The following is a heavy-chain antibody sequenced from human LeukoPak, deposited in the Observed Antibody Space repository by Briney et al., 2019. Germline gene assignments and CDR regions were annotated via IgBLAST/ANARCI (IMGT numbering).Heavy chain of an antibody. CDR3: AKDVCSSTSCYLFDY. V-gene: IGHV3-23*01. J-gene: IGHJ4*02. Sequence: GGSLRLSCAASGFTFSSYSMNWVRQAPGKGLEWVSAISGSGGSTYYADSVKGRFTISRDNSKNTLYLQMNGLRAEDTAVYYCAKDVCSSTSCYLFDYWGQGTLVTVSS. CDR2: ISGSGGST. CDR1: GFTFSSYS. D-gene: IGHD2-2*01.